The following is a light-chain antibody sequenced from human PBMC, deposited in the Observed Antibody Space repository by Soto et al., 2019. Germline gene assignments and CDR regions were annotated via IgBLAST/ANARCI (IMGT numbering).Light chain of an antibody. CDR1: QSIGSW. J-gene: IGKJ1*01. CDR2: DAS. V-gene: IGKV1-5*01. CDR3: QQYNNYSWT. Sequence: DIQMTQSPSTLSASVGDRVTITCRASQSIGSWLAWYQQKPGTAPKLLIYDASSLESGVPSRFSGSGSGTEFTLTIRSLQPDDFATYDCQQYNNYSWTFGQGTKVEIK.